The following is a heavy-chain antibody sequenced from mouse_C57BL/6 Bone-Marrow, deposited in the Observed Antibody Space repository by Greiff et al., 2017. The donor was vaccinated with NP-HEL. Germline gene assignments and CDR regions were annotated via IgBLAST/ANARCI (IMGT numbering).Heavy chain of an antibody. CDR2: IDPANGNT. CDR1: GFNIKNTY. J-gene: IGHJ2*01. D-gene: IGHD1-1*01. Sequence: EVQLQQSVAELVRPGASVKLSCTASGFNIKNTYMHWVKQRPEQGLEWIGRIDPANGNTKYAPKFQGTATITADTSSNTAYLQLSSLTSEDTAIYYCARVLIPTVVDYFDYWGQGTTLTGSS. CDR3: ARVLIPTVVDYFDY. V-gene: IGHV14-3*01.